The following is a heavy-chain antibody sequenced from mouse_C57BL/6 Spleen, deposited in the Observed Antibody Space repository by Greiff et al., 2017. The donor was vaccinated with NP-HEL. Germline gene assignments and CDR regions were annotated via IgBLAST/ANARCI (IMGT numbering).Heavy chain of an antibody. CDR2: IYPGDGDT. CDR1: GYAFSSYW. CDR3: ARGDYYGSSPWFAY. D-gene: IGHD1-1*01. V-gene: IGHV1-80*01. Sequence: VQLQQSGAELVKPGASVKISCKASGYAFSSYWMNWVKQRPGKGLEWIGQIYPGDGDTNYNGKFKGKATLTADKSSSTAYMQLSSLTSEDSAVYFCARGDYYGSSPWFAYWGQGTLVTVSA. J-gene: IGHJ3*01.